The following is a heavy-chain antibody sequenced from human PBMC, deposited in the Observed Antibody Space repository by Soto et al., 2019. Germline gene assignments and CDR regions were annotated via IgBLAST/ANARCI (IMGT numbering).Heavy chain of an antibody. CDR2: ISYDGSNK. CDR3: ARDRESGYSSGRYGIDY. J-gene: IGHJ4*02. Sequence: GGSLRLSCAASGFTFSSYAMHWVRQAPGKGLEWVAVISYDGSNKYYADSVKGRFTISRDNSKNTLYLQMNSLRAEDTAVYYCARDRESGYSSGRYGIDYWGQGTLVTVSS. V-gene: IGHV3-30-3*01. CDR1: GFTFSSYA. D-gene: IGHD6-19*01.